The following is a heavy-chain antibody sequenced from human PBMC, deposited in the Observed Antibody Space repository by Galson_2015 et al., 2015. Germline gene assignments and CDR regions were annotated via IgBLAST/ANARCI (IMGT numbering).Heavy chain of an antibody. J-gene: IGHJ5*02. D-gene: IGHD3-3*01. CDR3: AKDMYYDFWSGKNWFDP. CDR2: ISWNSGSI. CDR1: GFTFDDYA. V-gene: IGHV3-9*01. Sequence: SLRLSCAASGFTFDDYAMHWVWQAPGKGLEWVSGISWNSGSIGYADSVKGRFTISRDNAKNSPYLQMNSLRAEDTALYYCAKDMYYDFWSGKNWFDPWGQGTLVTVSS.